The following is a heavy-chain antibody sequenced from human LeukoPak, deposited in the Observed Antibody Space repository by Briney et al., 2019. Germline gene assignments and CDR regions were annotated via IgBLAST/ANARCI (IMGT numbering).Heavy chain of an antibody. CDR2: INPSGGST. CDR1: GYTFTSYY. J-gene: IGHJ4*02. V-gene: IGHV1-46*03. D-gene: IGHD1-26*01. CDR3: ARDGQPVLYSGSYGGFDY. Sequence: ASVKVSCKASGYTFTSYYMHWVRQAPGQGLEWMGIINPSGGSTSYEQQFQGRVTMTRDTSTSTVYMELSSLRSEDTAVYYCARDGQPVLYSGSYGGFDYWGQGTLVTVSS.